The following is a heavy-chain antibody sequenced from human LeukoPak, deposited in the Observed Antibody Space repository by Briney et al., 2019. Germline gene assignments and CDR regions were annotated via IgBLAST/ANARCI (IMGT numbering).Heavy chain of an antibody. CDR2: INPSGGSS. V-gene: IGHV1-46*01. Sequence: ASVKVSCKASGYTFTSYYMHWVRQAPGQGLEWMGIINPSGGSSSYAQKFQGRVTMTRDTSTSTVYMELSSLRSEDTAVYYCARRDYYDSSGYNWFDPWGQGTLVTVSS. CDR3: ARRDYYDSSGYNWFDP. D-gene: IGHD3-22*01. J-gene: IGHJ5*02. CDR1: GYTFTSYY.